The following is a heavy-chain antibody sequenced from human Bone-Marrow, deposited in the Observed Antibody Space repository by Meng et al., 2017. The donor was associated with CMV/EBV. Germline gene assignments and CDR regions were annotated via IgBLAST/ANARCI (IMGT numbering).Heavy chain of an antibody. D-gene: IGHD5-24*01. Sequence: ASVKVSCKASGYTFTGYYMHWVRQAPGQGLEWMGWINPNSGGTNYAQKFQGRVTMTRDTSISTAYMELSRLRSDDTAVYYCARSFTARDLYYFDDWGQGTLVTVSS. CDR1: GYTFTGYY. CDR2: INPNSGGT. V-gene: IGHV1-2*02. J-gene: IGHJ4*02. CDR3: ARSFTARDLYYFDD.